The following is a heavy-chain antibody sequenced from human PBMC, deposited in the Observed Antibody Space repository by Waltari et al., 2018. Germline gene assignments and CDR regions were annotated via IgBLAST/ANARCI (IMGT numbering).Heavy chain of an antibody. CDR3: ARDRGAGRPYYFDY. CDR2: LSSSSTYI. Sequence: EVQLVESGGGLVKPGGSLRLSCAPSGFPFSSHTRHWVRQTPGKGLEWVSSLSSSSTYIYYAASVKGRFTISRDNAKNSLYLQMNSLRADDTAVYYCARDRGAGRPYYFDYWGQGTLVTVSS. J-gene: IGHJ4*02. CDR1: GFPFSSHT. D-gene: IGHD1-26*01. V-gene: IGHV3-21*01.